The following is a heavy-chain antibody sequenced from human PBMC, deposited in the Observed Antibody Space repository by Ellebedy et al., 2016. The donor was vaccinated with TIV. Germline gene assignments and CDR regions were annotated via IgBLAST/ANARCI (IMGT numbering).Heavy chain of an antibody. V-gene: IGHV3-23*01. CDR2: ISGSGGST. D-gene: IGHD2-21*02. CDR1: GFTFSSYA. CDR3: ARGAYCGGDCYYWFDP. Sequence: GGSLRLXXAASGFTFSSYAMSWVRQAPGKGLEWVSAISGSGGSTYYADSVKGRFTISRDNSKNTLYLQMNSLRAEDTAVYYCARGAYCGGDCYYWFDPWGQGTLVTVSS. J-gene: IGHJ5*02.